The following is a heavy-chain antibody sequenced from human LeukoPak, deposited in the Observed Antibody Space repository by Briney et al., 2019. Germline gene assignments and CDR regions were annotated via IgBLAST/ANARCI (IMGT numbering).Heavy chain of an antibody. V-gene: IGHV4-61*02. CDR3: TIFVVADPDAFEI. Sequence: PSQTLSLTCTVSGGSISSGHYYWNWVRQPAGKGLEWIGLISSSGSTTYSPSLESRVTMSLDTSKNQFSLKVTSVTAADTAVYYCTIFVVADPDAFEIWGQGTLVTVSS. D-gene: IGHD3-3*02. J-gene: IGHJ3*02. CDR2: ISSSGST. CDR1: GGSISSGHYY.